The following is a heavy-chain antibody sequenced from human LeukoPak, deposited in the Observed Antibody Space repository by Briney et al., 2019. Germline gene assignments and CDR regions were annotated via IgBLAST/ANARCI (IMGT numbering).Heavy chain of an antibody. D-gene: IGHD2-15*01. CDR3: ARDGYCSGGTCPDLDY. Sequence: ASVKVSCKASGYSFTGYYMHWVRQALGQGLEWMGWINANSGGTQYAQKFQGRFTMTRDTSISTAYMELTRLRSDDTAVYYCARDGYCSGGTCPDLDYWGQGTLVTVSS. CDR2: INANSGGT. CDR1: GYSFTGYY. J-gene: IGHJ4*02. V-gene: IGHV1-2*02.